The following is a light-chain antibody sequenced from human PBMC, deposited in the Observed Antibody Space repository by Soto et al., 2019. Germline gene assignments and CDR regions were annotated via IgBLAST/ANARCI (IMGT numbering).Light chain of an antibody. J-gene: IGLJ1*01. CDR2: EVS. CDR3: SSYTSSSTPLV. CDR1: NSDVGAYNY. Sequence: QSALTQPVSVSGSPGQSITISCTGTNSDVGAYNYVSWYQQHPGKAPKLMIFEVSNRPSGVSHRFSGSKSGNTASLTISGLQAEDEADYYCSSYTSSSTPLVFGAGTKVTVL. V-gene: IGLV2-14*01.